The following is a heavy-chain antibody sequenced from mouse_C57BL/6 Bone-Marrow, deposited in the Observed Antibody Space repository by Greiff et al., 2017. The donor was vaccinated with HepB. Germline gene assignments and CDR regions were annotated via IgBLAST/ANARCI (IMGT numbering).Heavy chain of an antibody. CDR1: GYAFSSSW. CDR3: ARSGPYWYFDV. CDR2: IYPGDGDT. J-gene: IGHJ1*03. Sequence: VQLQESGPELVKPGASVKISCKASGYAFSSSWMNWVKQRPGKGLEWIGRIYPGDGDTNYNGKFKGKATLTADKSSSTAYMQLSSLTSEDSAVYFCARSGPYWYFDVWGTGTTVTVSS. V-gene: IGHV1-82*01.